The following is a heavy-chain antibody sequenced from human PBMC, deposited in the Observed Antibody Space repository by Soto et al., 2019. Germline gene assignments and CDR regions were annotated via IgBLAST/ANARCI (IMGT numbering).Heavy chain of an antibody. J-gene: IGHJ6*02. CDR1: GFTFSSYG. V-gene: IGHV3-30*18. CDR2: ISYDGSNK. Sequence: QVQLVESGGGVVQPGRSLRLSCAASGFTFSSYGMHWVRQAPGKGLEWVAVISYDGSNKYYADSVKGRFTISRDNSKNTLYLQMNSLRAEDTAVYYCAKELTITIFLRQPLNYGMEVWGQGTTVTVSS. CDR3: AKELTITIFLRQPLNYGMEV. D-gene: IGHD3-3*01.